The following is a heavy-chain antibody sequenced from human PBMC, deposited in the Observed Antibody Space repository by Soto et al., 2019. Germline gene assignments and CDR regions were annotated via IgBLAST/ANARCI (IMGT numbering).Heavy chain of an antibody. CDR1: GFTFNNYA. V-gene: IGHV3-23*04. D-gene: IGHD6-19*01. CDR3: ATGVAGNGLEI. J-gene: IGHJ4*02. Sequence: EVQLVESGGGLVQPGGSLRLSCAASGFTFNNYAMNWVRQAPGKGLEWVSGINDSGGTTDYADTVKGRFSISRDNPTNMRDLQMNSRVVGDKAVDYWATGVAGNGLEIWGQGTLVTVSS. CDR2: INDSGGTT.